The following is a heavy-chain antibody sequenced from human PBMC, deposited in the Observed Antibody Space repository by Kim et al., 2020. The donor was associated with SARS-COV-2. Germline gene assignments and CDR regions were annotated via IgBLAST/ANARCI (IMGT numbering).Heavy chain of an antibody. CDR1: GFTFSDSA. V-gene: IGHV3-73*01. CDR2: IRSKVNGYST. CDR3: TRVPGTPLAFWDAFDI. D-gene: IGHD1-1*01. Sequence: GGSLRLSCGASGFTFSDSAMHWVRRASGKGLEWVGRIRSKVNGYSTAYRASVSDRFTISRDDSRNTAYLQMNSLKTEDTDVYYCTRVPGTPLAFWDAFDIWGQGTMVAVSS. J-gene: IGHJ3*02.